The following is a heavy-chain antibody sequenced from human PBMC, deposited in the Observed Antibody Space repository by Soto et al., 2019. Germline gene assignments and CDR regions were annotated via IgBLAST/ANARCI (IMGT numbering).Heavy chain of an antibody. CDR1: GGSISSSSYY. CDR2: IYDSETT. Sequence: PSETLSLTCTVSGGSISSSSYYWGWIRQPPGKGLEWIGSIYDSETTYYNPSLESRLSISVDASKNQFSLKVTSVTPADTAVYYCARENFGVIIHDAFDLWGQGTMVTVSS. CDR3: ARENFGVIIHDAFDL. V-gene: IGHV4-39*07. J-gene: IGHJ3*01. D-gene: IGHD2-8*01.